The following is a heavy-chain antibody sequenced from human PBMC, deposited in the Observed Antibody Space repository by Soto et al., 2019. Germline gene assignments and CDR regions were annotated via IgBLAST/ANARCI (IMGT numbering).Heavy chain of an antibody. V-gene: IGHV1-2*02. CDR1: GYTFTGYY. J-gene: IGHJ6*02. D-gene: IGHD6-6*01. CDR3: ARNEYSSSYGMDV. CDR2: INPNSGGT. Sequence: ASVKVSCKASGYTFTGYYMHWVRQAPGQGLEWMGWINPNSGGTNYAQKFQGRVTMTRNTSISTAYMELSSLRSEDTAVYYCARNEYSSSYGMDVWGQGTTVTVSS.